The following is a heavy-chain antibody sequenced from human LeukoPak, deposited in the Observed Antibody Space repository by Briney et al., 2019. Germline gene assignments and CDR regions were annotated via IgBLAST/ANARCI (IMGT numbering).Heavy chain of an antibody. CDR1: GFTFSSYS. V-gene: IGHV3-21*01. CDR2: ISSSSSYI. D-gene: IGHD3-10*01. J-gene: IGHJ4*02. CDR3: AREGTMVRGVIPPDY. Sequence: GGSLRLSCAASGFTFSSYSMNWVRQAPGKGLEWVSSISSSSSYIYYADSVKGRFTISRDNAKNSLYLQMNSLRAEDTAVYYCAREGTMVRGVIPPDYWGQGTLVTFSS.